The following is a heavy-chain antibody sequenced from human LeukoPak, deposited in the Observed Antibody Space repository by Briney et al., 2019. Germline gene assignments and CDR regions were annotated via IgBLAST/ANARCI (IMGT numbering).Heavy chain of an antibody. V-gene: IGHV4-61*02. Sequence: PSQTLSLTCTVSGGSISSASYYWSWIRQPAGKGLEWIGRIYTSGSTNYHPPLKSRVTISVDTSKNQFSLKLSSVTAADTAVYYCAMRERLAAAFDYWGQGTLVTVSS. D-gene: IGHD6-13*01. CDR3: AMRERLAAAFDY. CDR2: IYTSGST. J-gene: IGHJ4*02. CDR1: GGSISSASYY.